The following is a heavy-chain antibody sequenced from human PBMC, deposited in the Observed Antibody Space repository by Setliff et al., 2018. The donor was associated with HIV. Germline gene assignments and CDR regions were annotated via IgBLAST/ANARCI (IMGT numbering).Heavy chain of an antibody. J-gene: IGHJ3*01. CDR3: ARAQMAYAAFDV. Sequence: SETLSLTCTVSGGSISTYYWSWIRQPPGKGLEWIGSIYFTGSSDNNPSLKSRVTLSVDTSKHQFSLKLSSVTAADTAVYYCARAQMAYAAFDVWGQGTMVTVSS. CDR1: GGSISTYY. CDR2: IYFTGSS. D-gene: IGHD4-17*01. V-gene: IGHV4-59*01.